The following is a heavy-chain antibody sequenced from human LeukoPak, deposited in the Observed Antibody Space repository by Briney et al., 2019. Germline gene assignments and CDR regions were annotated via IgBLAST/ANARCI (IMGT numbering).Heavy chain of an antibody. J-gene: IGHJ4*02. CDR1: GASITRRY. D-gene: IGHD3-10*01. Sequence: SETLSLTCTVSGASITRRYWSWIRQPPGKGLEWIGYINYSGNTNYNPSLKSRVNISVDTSKNQFSLKLSSVTAAETAVYYCGRGGGGSYLEYSFDYWGQGTLVTVSS. CDR2: INYSGNT. CDR3: GRGGGGSYLEYSFDY. V-gene: IGHV4-59*11.